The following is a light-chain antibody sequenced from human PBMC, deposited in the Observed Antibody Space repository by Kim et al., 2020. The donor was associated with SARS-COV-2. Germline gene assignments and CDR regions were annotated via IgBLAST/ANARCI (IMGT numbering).Light chain of an antibody. CDR3: QACDSSTNWV. CDR2: QDS. CDR1: KVGDKY. J-gene: IGLJ3*02. Sequence: SYELTQPPSVSVSPGQTASITCSGDKVGDKYACWYQQKPGQSPVLVIYQDSKRPSGIPERFSGSNSGNTATLTISGTQAMDEADYYCQACDSSTNWVFGGGTQRTVL. V-gene: IGLV3-1*01.